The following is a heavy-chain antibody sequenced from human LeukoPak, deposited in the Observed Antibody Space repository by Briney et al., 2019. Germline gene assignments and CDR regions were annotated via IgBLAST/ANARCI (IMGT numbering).Heavy chain of an antibody. CDR3: ARDYSSGWNAFDI. J-gene: IGHJ3*02. Sequence: GGSLRLSCAASGFTFSSYGMHWVRQAPGKGLEWVAVIWYDGSNKYYADSVKVRFTISRDNSKNTLYLQMNSLRAEDTAVYYCARDYSSGWNAFDIWGQGTMVTVSS. CDR1: GFTFSSYG. V-gene: IGHV3-33*01. D-gene: IGHD6-19*01. CDR2: IWYDGSNK.